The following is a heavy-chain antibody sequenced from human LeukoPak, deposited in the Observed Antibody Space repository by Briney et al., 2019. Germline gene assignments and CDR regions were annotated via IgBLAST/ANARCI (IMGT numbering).Heavy chain of an antibody. Sequence: PGGSLRLSCAASEFTFRSYPITGAPYPPGRGLEGAQAISGSGDSTYYADSVKGRFTISRDNSKNTLYLQMNSLRAEDTAIYYCAKGEKSTVTIYFDYWGQGTLVTVSS. CDR2: ISGSGDST. CDR3: AKGEKSTVTIYFDY. CDR1: EFTFRSYP. D-gene: IGHD4-17*01. J-gene: IGHJ4*02. V-gene: IGHV3-23*01.